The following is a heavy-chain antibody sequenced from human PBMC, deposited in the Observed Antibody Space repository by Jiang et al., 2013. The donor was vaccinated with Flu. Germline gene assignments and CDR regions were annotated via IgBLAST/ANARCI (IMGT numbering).Heavy chain of an antibody. CDR2: IDPSDSYT. V-gene: IGHV5-10-1*01. CDR1: GYSFTSYW. J-gene: IGHJ4*02. Sequence: GAEVKKPGESLRISCKGSGYSFTSYWISWVRQMPGKGLEWMGRIDPSDSYTNYSPSFQGHVTISADKSISTAYLQWSSLKASDTAMYYCARYPPDYYDSSGYSDYWGQGTLVTVSS. CDR3: ARYPPDYYDSSGYSDY. D-gene: IGHD3-22*01.